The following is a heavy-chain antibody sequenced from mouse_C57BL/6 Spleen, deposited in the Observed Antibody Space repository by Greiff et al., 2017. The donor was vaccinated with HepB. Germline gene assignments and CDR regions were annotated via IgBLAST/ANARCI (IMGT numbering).Heavy chain of an antibody. Sequence: EVKVVESGGGLVQPGGSLKLSCAASGFTFSDYYMYWVRQTPEKRLEWVAYISNGGGSTYYPDTVKGRFTISRDNAKNTLYLQMSRLKSEDTAMYYCARRNWARYFDVWGTGTTVTVSS. CDR1: GFTFSDYY. CDR2: ISNGGGST. CDR3: ARRNWARYFDV. V-gene: IGHV5-12*01. D-gene: IGHD4-1*01. J-gene: IGHJ1*03.